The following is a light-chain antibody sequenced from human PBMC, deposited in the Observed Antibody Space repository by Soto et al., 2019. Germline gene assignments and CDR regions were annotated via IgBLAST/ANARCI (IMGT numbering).Light chain of an antibody. V-gene: IGLV2-14*01. CDR2: EVS. CDR1: SSDIGNYDY. J-gene: IGLJ1*01. Sequence: QSALTQPASVSGSPGQSIIISCTGTSSDIGNYDYVSWFQQHPGKAPKLLISEVSNRPSGVSYRFSGSKSGTTASLTISGLQAEDEADYYCSSYTRTSSYVFGGGTKLTVL. CDR3: SSYTRTSSYV.